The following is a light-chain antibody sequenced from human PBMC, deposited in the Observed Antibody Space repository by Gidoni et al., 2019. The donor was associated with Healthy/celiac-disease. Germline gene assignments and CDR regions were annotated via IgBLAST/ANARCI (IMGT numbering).Light chain of an antibody. CDR1: QSVSSSY. J-gene: IGKJ2*01. Sequence: ELVLTQSPGTLSLSPAERATLSCRASQSVSSSYLAWYQQKPGQAPRLLIYGASSRATGSPDRFSGSGSGTDVTLTISRLEPEDFAVYYCQQYGSSPMYTFGQGTKLEIK. CDR2: GAS. V-gene: IGKV3-20*01. CDR3: QQYGSSPMYT.